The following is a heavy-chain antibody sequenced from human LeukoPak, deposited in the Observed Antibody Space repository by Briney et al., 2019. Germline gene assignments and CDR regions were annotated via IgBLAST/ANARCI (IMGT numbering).Heavy chain of an antibody. Sequence: PGGSLRLSCAASGFTFTNYRLNWVRQAPGKGLEWVAFIRYDGSNKYYADSVKGRFTISRDNSKNTLYLQMNSLRAEDTAVYYCHGYLGYCSGGSCYWIDYWGQGTLVTVSS. D-gene: IGHD2-15*01. CDR2: IRYDGSNK. CDR3: HGYLGYCSGGSCYWIDY. V-gene: IGHV3-30*02. CDR1: GFTFTNYR. J-gene: IGHJ4*02.